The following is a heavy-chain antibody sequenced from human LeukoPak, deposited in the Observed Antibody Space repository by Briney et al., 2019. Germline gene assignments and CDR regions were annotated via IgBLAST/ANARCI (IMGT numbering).Heavy chain of an antibody. V-gene: IGHV1-69*13. CDR2: IIPIFGTA. Sequence: GASVKVSCKASGGTFSSYAISWVRQAPGQGIEWMGGIIPIFGTANYAQKFQGSVTITADESTSTAYMELSSLRSEDTAVYYCARVLRYCSRGNCYSGGLGYMDVWGKGTTVTISS. CDR1: GGTFSSYA. D-gene: IGHD2-15*01. J-gene: IGHJ6*03. CDR3: ARVLRYCSRGNCYSGGLGYMDV.